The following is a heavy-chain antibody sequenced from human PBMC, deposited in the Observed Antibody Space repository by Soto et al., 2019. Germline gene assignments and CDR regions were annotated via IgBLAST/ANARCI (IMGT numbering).Heavy chain of an antibody. CDR1: GFTFSSYS. J-gene: IGHJ6*02. D-gene: IGHD6-13*01. CDR2: ISSSSSYI. CDR3: AKEEGQQPDPYYYSGMDV. V-gene: IGHV3-21*04. Sequence: GGPLRLSCAASGFTFSSYSMNWARQTPGKGLEWVSSISSSSSYIYYADSVKGRFTISRDNSKNSLYLQMNSLRAEDTAVYYCAKEEGQQPDPYYYSGMDVWAQGTTVTVSS.